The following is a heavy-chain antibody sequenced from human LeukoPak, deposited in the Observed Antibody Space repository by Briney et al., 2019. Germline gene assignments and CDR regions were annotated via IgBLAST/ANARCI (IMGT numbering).Heavy chain of an antibody. J-gene: IGHJ6*03. CDR1: GYTFTNYD. Sequence: ASVKVSCKASGYTFTNYDINWVRQATGQGLEWMGWMNPNSANTGYAQKFQGRVTMTRNTSISTAYMELSSLRSEDTAVYYCARGPRPDSSSSYYYYMDVWGKGTTVTISS. CDR3: ARGPRPDSSSSYYYYMDV. V-gene: IGHV1-8*01. CDR2: MNPNSANT. D-gene: IGHD6-13*01.